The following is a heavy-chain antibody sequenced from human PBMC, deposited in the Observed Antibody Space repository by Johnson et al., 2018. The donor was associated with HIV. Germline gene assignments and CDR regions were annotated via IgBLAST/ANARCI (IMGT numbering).Heavy chain of an antibody. CDR3: AGDQGIATRFASAFDI. Sequence: QVQLVESGGGLVQPGRSLRLSCAASGFTFSDYYMSWIRQAPGKGLEWISYISSSGSPMYHADSVKGRFNISRDNAKNSLYLLTNSLRAGDTAVEYWAGDQGIATRFASAFDIWGQVTMVTVSS. CDR2: ISSSGSPM. D-gene: IGHD6-13*01. CDR1: GFTFSDYY. V-gene: IGHV3-11*04. J-gene: IGHJ3*02.